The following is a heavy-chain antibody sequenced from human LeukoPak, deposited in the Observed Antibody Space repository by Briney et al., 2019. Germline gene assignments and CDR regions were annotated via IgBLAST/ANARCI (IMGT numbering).Heavy chain of an antibody. V-gene: IGHV3-48*03. CDR3: AREGSSYAPSAPFFFDF. D-gene: IGHD3-10*01. Sequence: PGGSLRLSCSASTFALSSYEMNWVRQAPGKGLEWVSYISRSGSTIYYADSVKGRFTNSRDNAEDSLFLQMNSLRAEDTAVYYCAREGSSYAPSAPFFFDFWGQGTLVTVSS. J-gene: IGHJ4*02. CDR1: TFALSSYE. CDR2: ISRSGSTI.